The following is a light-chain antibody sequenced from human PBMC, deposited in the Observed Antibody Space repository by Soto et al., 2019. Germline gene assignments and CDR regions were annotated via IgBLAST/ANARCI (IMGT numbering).Light chain of an antibody. CDR1: ERINNNY. CDR2: GSS. Sequence: EVVLTQSPGTLSLSPGERATLSCRASERINNNYFAWYQQKPGQATRLIIFGSSDRTVGIPDRFSGSGSGINFSLTISRMEPKDFTVYYCQQYGSSPPYPFGQGTKLEI. V-gene: IGKV3-20*01. CDR3: QQYGSSPPYP. J-gene: IGKJ2*01.